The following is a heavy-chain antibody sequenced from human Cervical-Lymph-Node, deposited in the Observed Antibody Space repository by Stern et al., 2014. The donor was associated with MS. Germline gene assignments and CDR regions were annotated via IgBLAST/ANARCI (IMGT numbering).Heavy chain of an antibody. D-gene: IGHD3-10*01. CDR1: GYTFSIYY. J-gene: IGHJ4*02. CDR3: ARQNMVRGVTELDF. V-gene: IGHV1-46*01. CDR2: INPATGGT. Sequence: QVQLVQSGTEVKKSGASVRVSCKASGYTFSIYYMHWVRQAPGQGLEWLGIINPATGGTTYAQKFQDRVTMTNDTSTGTLYLEMSSLISEDTAVYYCARQNMVRGVTELDFWGQGTLVTVSS.